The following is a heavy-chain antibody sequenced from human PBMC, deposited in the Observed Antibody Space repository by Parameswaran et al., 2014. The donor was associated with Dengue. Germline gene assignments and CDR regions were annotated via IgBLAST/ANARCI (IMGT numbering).Heavy chain of an antibody. CDR3: ATLTTVTTYYYYYGMDV. Sequence: AGGSLRLSCAVYGGSFSGYYWSWIRQPPGKGLEWIGEINHSGSTNYNPSLKSRVTISVDTSKNQFSLKLSSVTAADTAVYYCATLTTVTTYYYYYGMDVWGQGTTVTVSS. CDR1: GGSFSGYY. J-gene: IGHJ6*02. V-gene: IGHV4-34*01. D-gene: IGHD4-17*01. CDR2: INHSGST.